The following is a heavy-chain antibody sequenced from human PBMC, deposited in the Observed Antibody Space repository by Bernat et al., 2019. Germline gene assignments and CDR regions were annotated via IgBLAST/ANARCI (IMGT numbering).Heavy chain of an antibody. CDR3: ARVTTARTVTKRVLDY. CDR2: ISAYNGNT. V-gene: IGHV1-18*04. CDR1: GYTFTSYG. Sequence: QVQLVQSGAEVKKPGASVKVSCKASGYTFTSYGISWVRQAPGQGLEWMGWISAYNGNTNYAQKLQGRVTMTADTSTSTAYMELRGLRSDVTAVYYCARVTTARTVTKRVLDYWGQGTLVTVSS. D-gene: IGHD4-17*01. J-gene: IGHJ4*02.